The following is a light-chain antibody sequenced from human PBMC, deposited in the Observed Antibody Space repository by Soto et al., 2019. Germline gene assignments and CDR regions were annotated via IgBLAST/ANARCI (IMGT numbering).Light chain of an antibody. V-gene: IGKV3-15*01. CDR2: DAS. Sequence: EIVLTQSPGTLSLSPGERATLSCRASQSISRTLAWYQQKSGQPPRLLIYDASTRATGTPARFSGSGSGTEFTLTISSLQSEDFAVYYCQQYIRWPLTFGGGTKVDIK. CDR1: QSISRT. J-gene: IGKJ4*01. CDR3: QQYIRWPLT.